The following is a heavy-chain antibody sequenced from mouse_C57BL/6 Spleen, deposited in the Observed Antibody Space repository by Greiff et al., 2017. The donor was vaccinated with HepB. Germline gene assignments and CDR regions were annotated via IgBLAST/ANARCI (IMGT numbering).Heavy chain of an antibody. CDR1: GFNIKDYY. J-gene: IGHJ2*01. Sequence: EVQLQQSGAELVRPGASVKLSCTASGFNIKDYYMHWVKQRPEQGLEWIGRIDPEDGDTEYAPKFQGKATMTADTSSNTAYLQLSSLTSEDTAVYYCTPNYYGSSYCDYWGQGTTLTVSS. V-gene: IGHV14-1*01. CDR3: TPNYYGSSYCDY. D-gene: IGHD1-1*01. CDR2: IDPEDGDT.